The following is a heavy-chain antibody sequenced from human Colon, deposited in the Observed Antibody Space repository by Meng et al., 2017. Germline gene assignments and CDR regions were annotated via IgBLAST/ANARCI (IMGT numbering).Heavy chain of an antibody. J-gene: IGHJ4*02. CDR1: GFTFSDCW. V-gene: IGHV3-7*01. CDR3: AGDPGDY. D-gene: IGHD3-10*01. Sequence: GGSLRLSCAASGFTFSDCWMTWVRQAPGKGLEWVATINEDGSEKYYVDSVKGRFTISRDNAKNSVYLQMNSLRAEDTAVYYCAGDPGDYWGQGALVTVSS. CDR2: INEDGSEK.